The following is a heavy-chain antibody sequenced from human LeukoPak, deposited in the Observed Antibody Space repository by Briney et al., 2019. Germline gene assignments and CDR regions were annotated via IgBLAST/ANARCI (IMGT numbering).Heavy chain of an antibody. CDR3: ASLKGERYFDWLPHDYYYYYGMDV. Sequence: GGSLRLSCAASGFTFSSYSMNWVRQAPGKGLEWVSSISSSSSYIYYADSVKGRFTISRDNAKNSLYLQMNSLRAEDTAVYYCASLKGERYFDWLPHDYYYYYGMDVWGQGTTVTVSS. CDR2: ISSSSSYI. D-gene: IGHD3-9*01. V-gene: IGHV3-21*01. J-gene: IGHJ6*02. CDR1: GFTFSSYS.